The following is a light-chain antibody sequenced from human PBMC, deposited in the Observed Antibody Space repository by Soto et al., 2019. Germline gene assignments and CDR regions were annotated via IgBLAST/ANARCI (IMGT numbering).Light chain of an antibody. CDR3: CAYAGSNTLYV. J-gene: IGLJ1*01. Sequence: QSALTQPASVSGSPGQSITISCTGTSSDIGSYNLVSWYQQHPGKAPKLMIYEGTKRPSGVSNRFSGSKSGNTASLTISGLQAEDEADYYCCAYAGSNTLYVFGTGTKLTVL. CDR2: EGT. V-gene: IGLV2-23*01. CDR1: SSDIGSYNL.